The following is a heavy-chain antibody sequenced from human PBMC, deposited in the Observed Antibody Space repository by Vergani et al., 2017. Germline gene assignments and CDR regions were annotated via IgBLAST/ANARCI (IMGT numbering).Heavy chain of an antibody. CDR1: GITFENAW. CDR3: YTDYHDY. J-gene: IGHJ4*02. CDR2: IRSKNDGGTA. D-gene: IGHD2-2*02. V-gene: IGHV3-15*01. Sequence: EVQLQESGGGLVKPGGSLRLSCVVSGITFENAWINWVRQAPGKGLEWIGRIRSKNDGGTADYAAPLKGRFTISRDDSKDSAFLLVNNLKTEDTAVYFCYTDYHDYWGQGTLVTVSS.